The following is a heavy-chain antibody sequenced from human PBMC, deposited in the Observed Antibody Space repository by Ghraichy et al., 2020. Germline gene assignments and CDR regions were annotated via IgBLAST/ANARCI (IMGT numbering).Heavy chain of an antibody. CDR3: ASGDRGGYSDY. J-gene: IGHJ4*02. Sequence: SETLSLTCTVSGGSISSSNYYWGWIRQPPGKGLEWIGIIYYSGNTYYNPSLKSRVTMSVDTSRNQFSLKLSSVTAADTAVYYCASGDRGGYSDYWGQGTLVTVSS. CDR1: GGSISSSNYY. V-gene: IGHV4-39*01. CDR2: IYYSGNT. D-gene: IGHD3-22*01.